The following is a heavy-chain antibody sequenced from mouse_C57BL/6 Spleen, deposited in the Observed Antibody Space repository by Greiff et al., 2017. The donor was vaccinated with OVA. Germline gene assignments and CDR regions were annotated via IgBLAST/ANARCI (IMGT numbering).Heavy chain of an antibody. CDR2: IDPSDSYI. CDR1: GYTFTSYW. J-gene: IGHJ2*01. CDR3: ATKPSYYSHDY. V-gene: IGHV1-50*01. Sequence: QVQLQQPGAELVKPGASVKLSCKASGYTFTSYWMQWVKQRPGQGLEWIEEIDPSDSYINYHQKCKGNATLTVDTSTNTAYMQLSSLTSEDTAVYYCATKPSYYSHDYWGQCTTLTVSS. D-gene: IGHD2-12*01.